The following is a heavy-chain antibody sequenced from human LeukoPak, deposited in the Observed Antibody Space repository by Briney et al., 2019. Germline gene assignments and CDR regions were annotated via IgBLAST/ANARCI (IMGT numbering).Heavy chain of an antibody. D-gene: IGHD3-22*01. Sequence: PGGSLRLSCAASGFTFSSYAMSWVRQAPGKGLEWVSAISGSGGSTYYADSVKGRFTISRDNSKNTLYLQMNSLRAEDTAVYYCAKGNYYESSGYPHYFDYWGQGTLVTVSS. J-gene: IGHJ4*02. CDR2: ISGSGGST. V-gene: IGHV3-23*01. CDR1: GFTFSSYA. CDR3: AKGNYYESSGYPHYFDY.